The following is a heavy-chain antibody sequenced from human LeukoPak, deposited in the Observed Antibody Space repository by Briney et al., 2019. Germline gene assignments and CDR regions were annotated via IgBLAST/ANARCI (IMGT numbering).Heavy chain of an antibody. CDR3: ARVAGADHSNWFEP. Sequence: GASVKASFKASGDTFTSYGISWVRQAPGQGLEWMGWISAYNGNTNYAQKLQARVTMTTDPSTSTAYMELRSLRSDDTAVYYCARVAGADHSNWFEPCGQGTLVTVSS. CDR1: GDTFTSYG. V-gene: IGHV1-18*01. J-gene: IGHJ5*02. CDR2: ISAYNGNT. D-gene: IGHD4-11*01.